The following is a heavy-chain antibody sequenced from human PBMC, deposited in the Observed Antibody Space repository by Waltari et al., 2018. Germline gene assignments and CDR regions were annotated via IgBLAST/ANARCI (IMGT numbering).Heavy chain of an antibody. CDR1: GYTFTDYY. CDR3: ATSSWYKYNWFDP. CDR2: VGPEDGET. D-gene: IGHD6-13*01. Sequence: EVQLVQSGAEVRKPGATVKISCKASGYTFTDYYMHWVKQAPGKGLEWMARVGPEDGETIYAETFQRRVTITADTSTDTAYMELSSLRSEDTAVYYCATSSWYKYNWFDPWGQGTLVTVSS. J-gene: IGHJ5*02. V-gene: IGHV1-69-2*01.